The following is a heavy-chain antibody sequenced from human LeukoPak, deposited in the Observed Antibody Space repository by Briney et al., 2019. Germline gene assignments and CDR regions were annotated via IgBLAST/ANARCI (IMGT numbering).Heavy chain of an antibody. J-gene: IGHJ2*01. CDR1: GGSISSYY. Sequence: SETLSLTCTVSGGSISSYYWSWIRQPPGKGLEWIGYIYYSGSTNYNPSLKSRVTISVDTSKNQFSLKLSSVTAADTAVYYCARVSSSGYYPDWYFDLWGRGTLVTVSS. V-gene: IGHV4-59*01. CDR3: ARVSSSGYYPDWYFDL. D-gene: IGHD3-22*01. CDR2: IYYSGST.